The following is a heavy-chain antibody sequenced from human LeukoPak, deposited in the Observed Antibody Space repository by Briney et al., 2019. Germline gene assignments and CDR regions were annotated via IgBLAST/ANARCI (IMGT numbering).Heavy chain of an antibody. V-gene: IGHV1-69*05. J-gene: IGHJ4*02. CDR1: GGTFRSYA. D-gene: IGHD3-22*01. CDR2: IIPIFGTA. CDR3: ARGSAFYDSSGYLSYYFDY. Sequence: SVKVSCKASGGTFRSYAISWVRQAPGQGLEWMGGIIPIFGTANYAQKFQGRVTITTDESTSTAYMELSSLRCEDTAVYYCARGSAFYDSSGYLSYYFDYWGQGTLVTVSS.